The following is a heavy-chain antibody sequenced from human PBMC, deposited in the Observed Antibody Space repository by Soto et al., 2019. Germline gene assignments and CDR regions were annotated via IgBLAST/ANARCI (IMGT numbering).Heavy chain of an antibody. J-gene: IGHJ4*02. CDR1: GYTFTSYY. CDR2: ISPSGGST. Sequence: ASVKVSCKASGYTFTSYYMHWVRQAPGQGLEWMGIISPSGGSTSYAQKFQGRVTMTRDTSTSTVYMELSSLRSEDTAVYYCARYDSSGFLFDYWGQGTLVTVSS. D-gene: IGHD3-22*01. V-gene: IGHV1-46*01. CDR3: ARYDSSGFLFDY.